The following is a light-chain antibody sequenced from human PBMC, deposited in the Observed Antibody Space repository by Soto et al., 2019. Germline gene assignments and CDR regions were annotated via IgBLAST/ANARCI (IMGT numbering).Light chain of an antibody. J-gene: IGLJ1*01. CDR1: SSDVGAYNS. CDR3: CSYAGSSYV. Sequence: QSVLTQPRSASGSPGQSVTISCTGTSSDVGAYNSVSWYQQHPGKAPKLMICDVNKRPSGVPDRFSGSKSGNTASLTISGLQAEDEADYYCCSYAGSSYVFGTGTKVTVL. CDR2: DVN. V-gene: IGLV2-11*01.